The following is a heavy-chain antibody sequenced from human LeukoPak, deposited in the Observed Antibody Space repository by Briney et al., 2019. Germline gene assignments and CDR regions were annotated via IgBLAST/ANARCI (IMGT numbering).Heavy chain of an antibody. D-gene: IGHD3-22*01. V-gene: IGHV3-30-3*01. CDR1: GFTFSSYA. J-gene: IGHJ4*02. CDR3: ARDRPYYYDSSGYFLFDY. Sequence: GGSLRLSCAASGFTFSSYAMHWVRQAPGKGLEWVAVISYDGSNKYYADSVKGRSTISRDNSKNTLYLQMNSLRAEDTAVYYCARDRPYYYDSSGYFLFDYWGQGTLVTVSS. CDR2: ISYDGSNK.